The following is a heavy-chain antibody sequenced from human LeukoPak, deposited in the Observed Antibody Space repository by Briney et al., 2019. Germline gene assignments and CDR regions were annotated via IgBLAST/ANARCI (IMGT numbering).Heavy chain of an antibody. CDR1: GYTFTSYA. CDR2: INAGNGNT. Sequence: ASVTVSCTASGYTFTSYAMHWVRQAPGQRLEWMGWINAGNGNTKYSQKFQGRVTITRDTSASTAYMELSSLRSEDTAVYYCARDHFYDSSGYYGGYFDYWGQGTLVTVSS. J-gene: IGHJ4*02. D-gene: IGHD3-22*01. CDR3: ARDHFYDSSGYYGGYFDY. V-gene: IGHV1-3*01.